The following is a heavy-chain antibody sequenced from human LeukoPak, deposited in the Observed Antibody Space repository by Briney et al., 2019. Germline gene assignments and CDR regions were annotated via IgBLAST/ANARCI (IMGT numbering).Heavy chain of an antibody. CDR2: INHSGST. V-gene: IGHV4-34*01. CDR3: ARGYGSGSYYRY. Sequence: SETLSLTCAVYGGSFSGYYWSWIRQPPGKGLEWIGEINHSGSTNYNPSLKSRVTISVDTSKNQFSLKLSSVTAADTAVYYCARGYGSGSYYRYWGQGTLATVSS. J-gene: IGHJ4*02. CDR1: GGSFSGYY. D-gene: IGHD3-10*01.